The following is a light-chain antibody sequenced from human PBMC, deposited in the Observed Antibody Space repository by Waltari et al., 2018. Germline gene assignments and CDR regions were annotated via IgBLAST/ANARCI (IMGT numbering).Light chain of an antibody. V-gene: IGKV1-9*01. J-gene: IGKJ3*01. CDR3: QQLNSYPLS. CDR2: AAS. Sequence: TCRASQGISSYLAWYQQKPGKAPELLNYAASTLQSGVPSRFSGSGSGTDFTLTISSLQPDDFATYYCQQLNSYPLSFGPGTKVDVK. CDR1: QGISSY.